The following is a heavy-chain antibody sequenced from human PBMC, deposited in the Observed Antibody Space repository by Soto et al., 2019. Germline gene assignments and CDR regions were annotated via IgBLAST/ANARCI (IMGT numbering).Heavy chain of an antibody. J-gene: IGHJ6*02. CDR2: IYYSGST. Sequence: QLQLQESGPGLVKPSETLSLTCTVSGGSISSSSYYWGWIRQPPGKGLEWIGSIYYSGSTYYNPSLKSRVTISVDTSKNQCSLKLSSVTAADTAVYYCAREHGVREYYYYGMDVWGQGTTVTVSS. CDR1: GGSISSSSYY. CDR3: AREHGVREYYYYGMDV. V-gene: IGHV4-39*02. D-gene: IGHD3-16*02.